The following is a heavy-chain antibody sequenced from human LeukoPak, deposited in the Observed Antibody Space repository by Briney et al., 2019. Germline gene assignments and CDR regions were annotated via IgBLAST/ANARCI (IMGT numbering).Heavy chain of an antibody. Sequence: PGGSLRLSCAASGFTFSSYAMSWVRQAPGKGLEWVSAISGSGGGTYYADSVKGRFTISRDNSKNTLYLQMNSLRAEDTAVYYCARGNLGYCSSTSCYWKPDLYYYYYMDVWGKGTTVTVSS. D-gene: IGHD2-2*01. CDR3: ARGNLGYCSSTSCYWKPDLYYYYYMDV. J-gene: IGHJ6*03. V-gene: IGHV3-23*01. CDR2: ISGSGGGT. CDR1: GFTFSSYA.